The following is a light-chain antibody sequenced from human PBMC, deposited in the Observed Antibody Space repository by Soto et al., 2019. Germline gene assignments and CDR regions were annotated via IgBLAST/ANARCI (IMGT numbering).Light chain of an antibody. J-gene: IGKJ2*01. Sequence: EIVLTQSPGTLSLSPGERATLSCTASQSVSSSYLAWYQQKPGQAPRLLIYGASSRATGIPDRFSGSGSGTVFTLTISRLEPEDFAVYYWQQYGSSPYTFGQGTKLEIK. CDR2: GAS. V-gene: IGKV3-20*01. CDR1: QSVSSSY. CDR3: QQYGSSPYT.